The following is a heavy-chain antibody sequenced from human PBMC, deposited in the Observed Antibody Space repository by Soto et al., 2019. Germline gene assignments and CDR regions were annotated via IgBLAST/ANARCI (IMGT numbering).Heavy chain of an antibody. D-gene: IGHD1-26*01. J-gene: IGHJ4*02. CDR3: ARVLLH. CDR2: INHSGST. V-gene: IGHV4-34*01. Sequence: SETLSLTCAVYGGSFSGYYWTWIRQPPGKGLGWIGEINHSGSTNYNPSLKSRVTISVDTSKNQFSLKLTSVTAADTAVYYCARVLLHSGQGSLVTVSS. CDR1: GGSFSGYY.